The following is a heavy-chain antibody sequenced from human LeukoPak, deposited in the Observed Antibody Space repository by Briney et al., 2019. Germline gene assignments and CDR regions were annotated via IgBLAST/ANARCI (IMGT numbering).Heavy chain of an antibody. CDR3: ARVDPSGSYYNLYLFYHYYYMDV. D-gene: IGHD3-10*01. J-gene: IGHJ6*03. CDR1: GGSISSSSYY. V-gene: IGHV4-39*07. CDR2: IYYSGST. Sequence: SETLSFTCTVSGGSISSSSYYWGWIRQPPGKGLEWIGSIYYSGSTYYNPSLKSRVTISVDTSKNQFSLKLSSVTAADTAVDYCARVDPSGSYYNLYLFYHYYYMDVWGKGTTVTVSS.